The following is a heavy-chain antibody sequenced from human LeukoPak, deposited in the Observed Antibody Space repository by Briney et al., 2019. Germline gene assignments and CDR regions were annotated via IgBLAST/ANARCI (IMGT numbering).Heavy chain of an antibody. V-gene: IGHV4-4*02. J-gene: IGHJ6*02. CDR3: ATAPILRGEGGEHYKYGMDV. CDR2: IYHNGTP. D-gene: IGHD2-2*02. CDR1: VGSINSGNW. Sequence: KPSETLSLTCAVSVGSINSGNWWSWVRQSPGKGLEWIGEIYHNGTPNYNPSLKSRVTISADTFKNHFPLKMTSVTAADTAVYYCATAPILRGEGGEHYKYGMDVWGQGTTVIVSS.